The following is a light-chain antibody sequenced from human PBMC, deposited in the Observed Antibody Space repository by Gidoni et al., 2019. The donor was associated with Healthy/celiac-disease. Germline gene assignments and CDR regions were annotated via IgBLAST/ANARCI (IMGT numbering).Light chain of an antibody. Sequence: QSPSSLSASVGDRVTITCRASQSISSYLNWYQQKPGKAPKLLIYAASSLQSGVPSRFSGSGSGTDFTLPISSLPPEDFATYDCQQSYSTPFTFGPGTKVDIK. CDR3: QQSYSTPFT. V-gene: IGKV1-39*01. CDR2: AAS. CDR1: QSISSY. J-gene: IGKJ3*01.